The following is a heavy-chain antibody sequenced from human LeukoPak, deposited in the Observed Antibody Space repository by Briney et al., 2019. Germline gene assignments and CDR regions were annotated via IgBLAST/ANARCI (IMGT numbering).Heavy chain of an antibody. V-gene: IGHV4-59*01. CDR2: IYYSGST. J-gene: IGHJ3*02. CDR1: GGSISSYY. D-gene: IGHD6-19*01. CDR3: AMYSSGWRDAFDI. Sequence: SETLSLTCTVSGGSISSYYLSWIRQPPGKGLEWIGYIYYSGSTNYNPSLKSRVTISVDTSKNQFSLKLSSVTAADTAVYYCAMYSSGWRDAFDIWGQGTMVTVSS.